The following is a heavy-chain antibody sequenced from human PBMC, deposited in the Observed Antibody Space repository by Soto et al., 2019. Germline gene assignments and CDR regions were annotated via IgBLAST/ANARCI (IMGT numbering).Heavy chain of an antibody. V-gene: IGHV5-51*01. CDR2: IYPGDSDT. Sequence: GESLKISCKGSGYSFTTYWIGWVRQMPGKGLEWMGIIYPGDSDTRYSPSFQGQVTISADKSISTAYLQWSSLKASDTAMYYCARHSFEYQLLPDALDIWGQGTMVTVSS. CDR3: ARHSFEYQLLPDALDI. J-gene: IGHJ3*02. D-gene: IGHD2-2*01. CDR1: GYSFTTYW.